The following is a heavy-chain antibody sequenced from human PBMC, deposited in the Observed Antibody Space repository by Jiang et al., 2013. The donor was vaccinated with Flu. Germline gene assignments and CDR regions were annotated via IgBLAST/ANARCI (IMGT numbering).Heavy chain of an antibody. D-gene: IGHD2-2*01. V-gene: IGHV1-3*01. Sequence: FTSYAMHWVRQAPGQRLEWMGWINAGNGNTKYSQKFQGRVTITRDTSASTAYMELSSLRSEDTAVYYCARRLGYCSSTSCGGAFDIWGQGTMVTVSS. J-gene: IGHJ3*02. CDR1: FTSYA. CDR3: ARRLGYCSSTSCGGAFDI. CDR2: INAGNGNT.